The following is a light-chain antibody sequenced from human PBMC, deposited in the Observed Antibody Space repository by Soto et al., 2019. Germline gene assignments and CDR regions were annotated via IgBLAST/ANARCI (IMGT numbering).Light chain of an antibody. V-gene: IGKV1-9*01. CDR2: AAS. Sequence: DIQLTQSPSFLSASVGDRVTITCRASQGISSYLAWYQQKPGKAPKLLIYAASTLPGGVPSRFSGRGSGTDFTLSISSLQPADFATYYCQQLNSYPRTFGQGTRLEIK. J-gene: IGKJ5*01. CDR3: QQLNSYPRT. CDR1: QGISSY.